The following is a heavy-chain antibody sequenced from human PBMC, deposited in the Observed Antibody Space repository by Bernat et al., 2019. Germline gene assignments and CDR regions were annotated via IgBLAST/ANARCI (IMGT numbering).Heavy chain of an antibody. CDR1: GFTFSSYG. CDR3: ARDLSHDYDILTGFSNWFDP. D-gene: IGHD3-9*01. CDR2: IWYDGSNK. Sequence: QVQLVESGGGVVQPGRSLRLSCAASGFTFSSYGMHWVRQAPGKGLEWVAVIWYDGSNKYYADSVKGRFTISRDNSKNTLYLQMNSLRAEDTAVYYCARDLSHDYDILTGFSNWFDPWGQGTLVTVSS. J-gene: IGHJ5*02. V-gene: IGHV3-33*01.